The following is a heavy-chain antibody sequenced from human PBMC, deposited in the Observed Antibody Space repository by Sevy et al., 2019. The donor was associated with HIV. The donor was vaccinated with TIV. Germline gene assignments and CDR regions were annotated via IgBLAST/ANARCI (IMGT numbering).Heavy chain of an antibody. J-gene: IGHJ3*01. V-gene: IGHV3-23*01. CDR3: AKALNPALESMIEVVLRTLKGFDV. Sequence: GGSLRLSCAASGFTFNTHAMTWVRQAPGKGLEWVSVISGPGLSTYDADSVKGRFTISRDNSKNTLYLQMNSLRADDTATYYCAKALNPALESMIEVVLRTLKGFDVWGQWTMVTVSS. CDR1: GFTFNTHA. D-gene: IGHD3-22*01. CDR2: ISGPGLST.